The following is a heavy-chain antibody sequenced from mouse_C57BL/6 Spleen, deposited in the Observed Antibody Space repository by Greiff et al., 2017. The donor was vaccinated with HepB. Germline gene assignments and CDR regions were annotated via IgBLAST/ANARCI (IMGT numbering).Heavy chain of an antibody. D-gene: IGHD6-1*01. Sequence: VQLQQSGAELVRPGTSVKLSCKASGYTFTSYWMHWVKQRPGQGLEWIGVIDPSDSYTNYNQKFKGKATLTVDTSSSTAYMQLSSLTSEDSAVYYCARGQDSYYFDYWGQGTTLTVSS. V-gene: IGHV1-59*01. CDR3: ARGQDSYYFDY. CDR1: GYTFTSYW. CDR2: IDPSDSYT. J-gene: IGHJ2*01.